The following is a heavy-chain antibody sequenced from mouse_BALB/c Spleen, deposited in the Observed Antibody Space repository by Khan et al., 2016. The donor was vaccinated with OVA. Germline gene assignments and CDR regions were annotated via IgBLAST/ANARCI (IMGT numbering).Heavy chain of an antibody. CDR1: GYTFTSYW. CDR2: INPSTGYT. CDR3: ANHGSSSAWLTY. D-gene: IGHD1-1*01. V-gene: IGHV1-7*01. Sequence: VELKESGAELAKPGASVKMSCKASGYTFTSYWMHWVKQGPGQGLEWIGYINPSTGYTEYNQRFKDKATLTADKSSSTAYMQLSSLTSEESAVYYCANHGSSSAWLTYWGQGTLVTVSA. J-gene: IGHJ3*01.